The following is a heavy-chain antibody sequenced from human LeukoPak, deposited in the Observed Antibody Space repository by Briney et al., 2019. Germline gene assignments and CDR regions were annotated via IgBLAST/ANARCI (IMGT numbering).Heavy chain of an antibody. V-gene: IGHV2-70*11. CDR3: ARIRSDYVWGSIVN. CDR1: GFSLSTSGMC. D-gene: IGHD3-16*01. J-gene: IGHJ4*02. CDR2: IDWDDDK. Sequence: SGPALAKPTQTLTLTCTFSGFSLSTSGMCVSWIRQPPGKALEWLARIDWDDDKYYSTSLKTRLTISKDTSKNQVVLTMTNMDPVDTATYYCARIRSDYVWGSIVNWGQGTLVTVSS.